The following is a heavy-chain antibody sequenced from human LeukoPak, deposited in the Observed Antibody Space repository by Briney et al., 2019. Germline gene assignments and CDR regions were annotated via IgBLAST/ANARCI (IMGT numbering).Heavy chain of an antibody. CDR2: ISYDGSNK. Sequence: PGRSLRLSCAASGFTFSSYGMHWVRQAPGKGLEWVAVISYDGSNKYYADSVEGRFTISRDNSKNTLYLQMNSLRAEDTAVYYCAKDPELAAAGDYWGQGTLVTVSS. CDR3: AKDPELAAAGDY. D-gene: IGHD6-13*01. CDR1: GFTFSSYG. V-gene: IGHV3-30*18. J-gene: IGHJ4*02.